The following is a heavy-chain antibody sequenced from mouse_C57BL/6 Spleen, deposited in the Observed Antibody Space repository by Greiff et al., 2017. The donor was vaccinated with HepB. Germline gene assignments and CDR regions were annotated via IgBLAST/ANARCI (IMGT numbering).Heavy chain of an antibody. CDR3: ARGYLDGSSYAFDY. D-gene: IGHD1-1*01. CDR1: GYAFSSYW. Sequence: QVQLKQSGAELVKPGASVKISCKASGYAFSSYWMNWVKQRPGKGLEWIGQIYPGDGDTNYNGKFKGKATLTADKSSSTAYMQLSRLTSDDSAVYYGARGYLDGSSYAFDYWGQGTTLTVSS. J-gene: IGHJ2*01. V-gene: IGHV1-80*01. CDR2: IYPGDGDT.